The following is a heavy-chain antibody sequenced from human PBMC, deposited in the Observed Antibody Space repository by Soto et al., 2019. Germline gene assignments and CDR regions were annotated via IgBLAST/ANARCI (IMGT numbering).Heavy chain of an antibody. J-gene: IGHJ4*02. Sequence: GGSLRLSCAASGFTFSDYYLSWIRQAPGKGLVWVTYISSSGTPIYYEDSMKGRFTISRDNAKNELYLQMSRLSAEDTAFYYCARSQGPFWYFDYWGQGILVTVSS. CDR2: ISSSGTPI. V-gene: IGHV3-11*01. CDR1: GFTFSDYY. CDR3: ARSQGPFWYFDY.